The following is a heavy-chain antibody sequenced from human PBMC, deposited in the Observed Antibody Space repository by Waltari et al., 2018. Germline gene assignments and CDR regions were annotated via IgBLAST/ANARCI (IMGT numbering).Heavy chain of an antibody. Sequence: QVQLVESGGGVVQPGRSLRLSCAASGFTFSSYGMHWVRQAPGKGLEWVAGIWYDGSNKYYADSVKGRFTISRDNSKNTLYLQMNSLRAEDTAVYYCARDTGTTWSTGDFDYWGQGTLVTVSS. CDR3: ARDTGTTWSTGDFDY. CDR1: GFTFSSYG. V-gene: IGHV3-33*01. CDR2: IWYDGSNK. J-gene: IGHJ4*02. D-gene: IGHD1-7*01.